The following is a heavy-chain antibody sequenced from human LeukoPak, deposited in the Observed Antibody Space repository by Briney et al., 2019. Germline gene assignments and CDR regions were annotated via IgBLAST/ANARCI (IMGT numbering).Heavy chain of an antibody. CDR2: IYYSGST. D-gene: IGHD3-3*01. Sequence: SETLSLACTVSGGSISSYYWSWIRQPPGKGLERIGYIYYSGSTNYNPSLKSRVTISVDTSKNQFSLKLSSVTAADTAVYYCARQRQESRFLEWLLHHWYFDLWGRGTLVTVSS. CDR3: ARQRQESRFLEWLLHHWYFDL. V-gene: IGHV4-59*08. CDR1: GGSISSYY. J-gene: IGHJ2*01.